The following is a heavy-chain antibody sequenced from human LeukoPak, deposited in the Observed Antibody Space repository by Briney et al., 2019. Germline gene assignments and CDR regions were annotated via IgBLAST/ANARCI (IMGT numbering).Heavy chain of an antibody. CDR1: GFTFSSYS. J-gene: IGHJ4*02. CDR2: ISSSSSTI. Sequence: GGSLRLSCAASGFTFSSYSMNWVRQAPGKGLEWVSYISSSSSTIYYADSVKGRFTISRDDAKNSLYLQMNSLRAEDTAVYYCARAPMGSSGSTPVYWGQGTLVTVSS. D-gene: IGHD3-22*01. V-gene: IGHV3-48*04. CDR3: ARAPMGSSGSTPVY.